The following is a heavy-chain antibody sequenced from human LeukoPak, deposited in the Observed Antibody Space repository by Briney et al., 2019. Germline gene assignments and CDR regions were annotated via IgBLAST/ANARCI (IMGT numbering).Heavy chain of an antibody. CDR2: FDPEDGET. V-gene: IGHV1-24*01. J-gene: IGHJ4*02. Sequence: ASVKVSCKVSGYTLTELSMHWVRQAPGKGLEWMGGFDPEDGETIYAQKFQGRVTMTEDTSTDTAYMELSSLRSEDTAVYYCATALYSGYAFDYWGQGTLVTVSS. CDR3: ATALYSGYAFDY. D-gene: IGHD5-12*01. CDR1: GYTLTELS.